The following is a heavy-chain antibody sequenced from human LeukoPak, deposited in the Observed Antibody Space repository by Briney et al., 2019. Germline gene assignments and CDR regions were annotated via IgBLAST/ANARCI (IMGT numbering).Heavy chain of an antibody. J-gene: IGHJ4*02. D-gene: IGHD3-22*01. CDR1: GGSISSYY. CDR3: ARERYYYDSSSEGNY. Sequence: SSETLSLTCTVSGGSISSYYWSWIRQPPGKGLEWIGSIYYSGNTYYNPSLKSRVTISVDTSKNQFSLKLSFVTAADTAVYYCARERYYYDSSSEGNYWGQGTLVTVSS. CDR2: IYYSGNT. V-gene: IGHV4-59*05.